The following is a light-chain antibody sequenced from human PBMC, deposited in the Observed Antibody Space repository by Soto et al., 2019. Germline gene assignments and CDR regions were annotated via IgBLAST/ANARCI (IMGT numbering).Light chain of an antibody. CDR1: QSITTW. V-gene: IGKV1-5*03. Sequence: DIQMTQSPSTLSASVGDRVTITCRASQSITTWLAWYQQKPGKAPKLLIYQASSLESGVPSRFSGSGYGTEFTLTISSLQPDDFATYFCQQSYMDPITFGQGTRLEIK. J-gene: IGKJ5*01. CDR2: QAS. CDR3: QQSYMDPIT.